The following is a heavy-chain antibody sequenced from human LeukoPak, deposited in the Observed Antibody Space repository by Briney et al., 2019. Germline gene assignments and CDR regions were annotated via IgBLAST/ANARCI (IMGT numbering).Heavy chain of an antibody. V-gene: IGHV4-59*01. J-gene: IGHJ6*03. CDR1: GGSISSYY. CDR3: ARGRRDGYNFFYYYMDV. D-gene: IGHD5-24*01. CDR2: IYYSGST. Sequence: SETLSLTCTVSGGSISSYYWSWIRQPPGKGLEWIGYIYYSGSTNYNSSLKSRVTISVDTSKNQFSLKLSSVTAADTAVYYCARGRRDGYNFFYYYMDVWGKGTTVTISS.